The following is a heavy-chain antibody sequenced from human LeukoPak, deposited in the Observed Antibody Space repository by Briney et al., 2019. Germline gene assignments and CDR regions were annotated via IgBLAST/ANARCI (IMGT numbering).Heavy chain of an antibody. J-gene: IGHJ3*02. Sequence: GGSLRLSCAASGFILSDYTMSWVRQAPGKGLEWVSAISTGGDDTNYADSVKGRFTISRDSSKNTLSLHINSLRAEDTAIYYCARSSRSWGVFDIWGQGTMVTVSS. CDR3: ARSSRSWGVFDI. D-gene: IGHD7-27*01. V-gene: IGHV3-23*01. CDR1: GFILSDYT. CDR2: ISTGGDDT.